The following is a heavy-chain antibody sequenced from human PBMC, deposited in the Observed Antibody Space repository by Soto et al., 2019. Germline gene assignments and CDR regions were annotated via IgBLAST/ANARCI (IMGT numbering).Heavy chain of an antibody. J-gene: IGHJ4*02. CDR3: ARDLYGSGSYYPPQFDY. V-gene: IGHV4-59*01. D-gene: IGHD3-10*01. CDR1: GGFIRSYY. CDR2: IHHTGST. Sequence: SETLSLTCTVSGGFIRSYYWSWIRQSPGKGLELIGYIHHTGSTNYNPSLKSRVTMSLDTSKNQFSLKLSSVTAADTAVYYCARDLYGSGSYYPPQFDYWGQGTLVNVSS.